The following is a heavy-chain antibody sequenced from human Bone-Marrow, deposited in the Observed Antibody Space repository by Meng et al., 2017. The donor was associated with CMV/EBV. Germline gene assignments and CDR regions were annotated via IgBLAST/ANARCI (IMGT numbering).Heavy chain of an antibody. D-gene: IGHD3-3*01. V-gene: IGHV5-51*01. J-gene: IGHJ4*02. CDR3: ARRGGYDFWSEYYLDY. Sequence: GESLKISCQGSGYTFSSYWIAWVRQKPGKGLEWMGAIHPDDSDTRNSPSFQGQVTFSVDKSTNTAYLQWSGLKASDTAMYYCARRGGYDFWSEYYLDYWGQGTLVTVSS. CDR1: GYTFSSYW. CDR2: IHPDDSDT.